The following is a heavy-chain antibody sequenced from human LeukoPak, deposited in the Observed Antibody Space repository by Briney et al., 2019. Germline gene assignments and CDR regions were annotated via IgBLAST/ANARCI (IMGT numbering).Heavy chain of an antibody. Sequence: PGGSLRLSCAASGFTFSSYAMSWVRQAPGKGLEWVSAISGSGGSTYYADSVKGRFTISRDNSKNTLYLQMNSLRAEDTAVYYCARDQTTVTRSGWFDPWGQGTLVTVSS. D-gene: IGHD4-17*01. V-gene: IGHV3-23*01. CDR1: GFTFSSYA. CDR2: ISGSGGST. CDR3: ARDQTTVTRSGWFDP. J-gene: IGHJ5*02.